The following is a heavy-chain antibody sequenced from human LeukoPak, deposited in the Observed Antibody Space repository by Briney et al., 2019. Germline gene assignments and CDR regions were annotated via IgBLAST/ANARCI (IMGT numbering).Heavy chain of an antibody. CDR2: ITSSGSST. CDR1: GFLFYSYA. CDR3: TRAPGYDYVWGPHRADY. V-gene: IGHV3-64*01. D-gene: IGHD3-16*01. Sequence: GGSLRLSCGASGFLFYSYAMHGVRQAPGRGGEDVSAITSSGSSTFYATSANRSFTISRDNSKNTLYLQMGSLRPDDTPVYYSTRAPGYDYVWGPHRADYWGEGILLTASS. J-gene: IGHJ4*02.